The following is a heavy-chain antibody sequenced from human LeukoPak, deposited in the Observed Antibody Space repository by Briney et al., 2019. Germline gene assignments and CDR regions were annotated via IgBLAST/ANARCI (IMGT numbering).Heavy chain of an antibody. D-gene: IGHD6-13*01. CDR1: GDSVSSNSAA. CDR2: TYYRSKWYN. V-gene: IGHV6-1*01. Sequence: SQTLSLTCAISGDSVSSNSAAWNWIRQSPSRGLEWLGRTYYRSKWYNDYAVSVKSRITINPDTSRNQFSLQLNSVTPEDTAVYYCARTGYSSTWFPWGFDPWGQGTLVTVSS. J-gene: IGHJ5*02. CDR3: ARTGYSSTWFPWGFDP.